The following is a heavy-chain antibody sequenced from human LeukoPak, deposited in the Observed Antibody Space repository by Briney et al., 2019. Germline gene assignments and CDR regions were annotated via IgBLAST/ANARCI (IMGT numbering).Heavy chain of an antibody. D-gene: IGHD6-13*01. CDR2: IYYSGST. CDR1: GGSISSYY. CDR3: ARVREGSSWATFDY. V-gene: IGHV4-59*01. Sequence: PSETLSLTCTVSGGSISSYYWSWIRQPPGKGLERIGYIYYSGSTNYNPSLKSRVTISVDTSKNQFSLKLSSVTAADTAVYYCARVREGSSWATFDYWGQGTLVTVSS. J-gene: IGHJ4*02.